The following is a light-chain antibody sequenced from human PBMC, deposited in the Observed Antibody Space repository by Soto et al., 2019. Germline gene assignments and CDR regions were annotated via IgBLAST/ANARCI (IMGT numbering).Light chain of an antibody. CDR2: GNS. V-gene: IGLV1-40*01. Sequence: QAVVTQPPSVSGAPGQRVTISCTGSSSNIGAGYDVHWYQQLPGTAPKLLIYGNSNRPSGVPDRFSGSKSGTSASLAITGLQAGDEADYYCQSYDSSLSGHVVFGGGTKVTVL. CDR3: QSYDSSLSGHVV. J-gene: IGLJ2*01. CDR1: SSNIGAGYD.